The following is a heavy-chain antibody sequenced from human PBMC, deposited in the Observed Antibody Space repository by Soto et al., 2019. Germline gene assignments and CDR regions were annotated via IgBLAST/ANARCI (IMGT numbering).Heavy chain of an antibody. J-gene: IGHJ4*02. CDR3: GKGGDCCGACYWVH. CDR1: GFTFSSYA. CDR2: ISGSGGST. V-gene: IGHV3-23*01. D-gene: IGHD2-21*02. Sequence: EVQLLESGGGLVQPGGSLRLSCAASGFTFSSYAMRWVRRAPGKGLEWVSTISGSGGSTHYADSVKGRFTISRDSNKNTLYLQMNSLRAGDRAVYYCGKGGDCCGACYWVHWGQGTLVGVSS.